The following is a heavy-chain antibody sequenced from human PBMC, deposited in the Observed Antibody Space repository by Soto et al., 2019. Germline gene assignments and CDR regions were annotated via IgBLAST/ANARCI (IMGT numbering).Heavy chain of an antibody. J-gene: IGHJ6*02. D-gene: IGHD6-13*01. CDR2: IKQDGSEK. CDR1: GFTFSSYW. Sequence: GESLKISCAASGFTFSSYWMSWVRQAPGKGLEWVANIKQDGSEKYYVDSVKGRFTISRDNAKNSLYLQMNSLRAEDTAVYYCARGGVSSSWYYYYYYGMDVWGQGTTVTVSS. CDR3: ARGGVSSSWYYYYYYGMDV. V-gene: IGHV3-7*01.